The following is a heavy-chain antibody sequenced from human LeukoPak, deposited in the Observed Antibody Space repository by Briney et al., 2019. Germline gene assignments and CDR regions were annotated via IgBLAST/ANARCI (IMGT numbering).Heavy chain of an antibody. V-gene: IGHV3-30-3*01. J-gene: IGHJ4*02. CDR2: ISYDGSNK. Sequence: GGSLSLSCAASGFTFSSYAMHWVRQAPGKGLEGVAVISYDGSNKYYADSVKGRFTISRDNSKNMLYLQMNSLRAEDTAVYYCARSPDIVVVPAHFDYWGQGTLVTVSS. CDR3: ARSPDIVVVPAHFDY. CDR1: GFTFSSYA. D-gene: IGHD2-2*01.